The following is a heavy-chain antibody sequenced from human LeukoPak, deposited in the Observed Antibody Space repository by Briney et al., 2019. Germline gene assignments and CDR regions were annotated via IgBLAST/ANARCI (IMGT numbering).Heavy chain of an antibody. CDR1: GFIFSNYA. D-gene: IGHD4-23*01. CDR2: ISYDGSNK. V-gene: IGHV3-30*04. CDR3: AKSGNSGGPFVY. J-gene: IGHJ4*02. Sequence: GGSLRLSCAASGFIFSNYAMHWVRQAPGKGLEWVAVISYDGSNKYYADSAKGRFTIFRDNSKNTLYLQMNSLRAEDTAVYYCAKSGNSGGPFVYWGQGTLVTVSS.